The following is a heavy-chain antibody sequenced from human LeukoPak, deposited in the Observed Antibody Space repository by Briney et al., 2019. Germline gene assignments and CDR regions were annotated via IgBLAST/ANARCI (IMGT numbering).Heavy chain of an antibody. J-gene: IGHJ4*02. CDR1: GFTFSSYA. CDR2: ISYDGSNK. CDR3: ARSRNDILTGYYGFPCFDY. V-gene: IGHV3-30*04. Sequence: PGRSLRLSCAASGFTFSSYAMHWVRQAPGKGLEWVAVISYDGSNKYYADSVKGRFTISRDNSKNTLYLQMNSLRAEDTAVYYCARSRNDILTGYYGFPCFDYWGQGTLVTVSS. D-gene: IGHD3-9*01.